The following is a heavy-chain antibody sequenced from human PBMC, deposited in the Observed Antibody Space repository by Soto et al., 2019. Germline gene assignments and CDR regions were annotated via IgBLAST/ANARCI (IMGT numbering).Heavy chain of an antibody. V-gene: IGHV4-30-2*01. D-gene: IGHD6-13*01. CDR1: GGSVSSGGYS. CDR3: ARGGSSWYDY. J-gene: IGHJ4*02. CDR2: ISHSGST. Sequence: QLHLQESGSGLVQPSQTLSLTCAVSGGSVSSGGYSWSWIRQPPGKGLEWIAYISHSGSTYYNPSLKSRVNISVDRSKNQFSLDLRSVTAADTAVYYCARGGSSWYDYWGQGTLVTVSS.